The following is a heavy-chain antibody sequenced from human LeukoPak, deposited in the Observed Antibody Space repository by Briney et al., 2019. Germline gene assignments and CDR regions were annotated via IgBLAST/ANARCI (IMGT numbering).Heavy chain of an antibody. CDR1: GFTFDDYA. V-gene: IGHV3-9*01. CDR3: AKDRLAGASNVDY. Sequence: GGSLRLSCAASGFTFDDYAMHWVRQAPGKGLEWVSGTSWNSGSTCYADSVKVRFTIFRDNAKTSLYMQMNSMRAEDTGLYYCAKDRLAGASNVDYWGQGTLVTVSS. J-gene: IGHJ4*02. D-gene: IGHD6-13*01. CDR2: TSWNSGST.